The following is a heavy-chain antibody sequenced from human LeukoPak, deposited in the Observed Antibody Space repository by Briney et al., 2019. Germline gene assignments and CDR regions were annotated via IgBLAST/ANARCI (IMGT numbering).Heavy chain of an antibody. J-gene: IGHJ4*02. D-gene: IGHD3-9*01. V-gene: IGHV3-48*03. Sequence: PGGSLRLSCAVSGFTFSSYEMNWFRQAPGKGLEWISYIRSSDIKTYADSVKGRFTISRDNARNSLYLQMNSLRADDTAVYYCARGTILTGYSAFDYWGQGTLVTVSS. CDR3: ARGTILTGYSAFDY. CDR1: GFTFSSYE. CDR2: IRSSDIKT.